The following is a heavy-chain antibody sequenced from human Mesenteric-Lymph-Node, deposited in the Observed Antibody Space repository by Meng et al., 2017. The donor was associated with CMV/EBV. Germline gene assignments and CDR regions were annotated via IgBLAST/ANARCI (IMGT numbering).Heavy chain of an antibody. CDR2: MNPHTGDT. CDR1: GYTFTGFY. V-gene: IGHV1-2*06. CDR3: ARDRDTDWYSPFDY. J-gene: IGHJ4*02. Sequence: QVQLVQSGAEVKKSGASVVVSCKASGYTFTGFYIHWVRQAPGQGLEWMGRMNPHTGDTSYAQNFQGRVTMTRDTSINTAYMEVNRLNSDDTAMYYCARDRDTDWYSPFDYWGPGTLVTVSS. D-gene: IGHD3-9*01.